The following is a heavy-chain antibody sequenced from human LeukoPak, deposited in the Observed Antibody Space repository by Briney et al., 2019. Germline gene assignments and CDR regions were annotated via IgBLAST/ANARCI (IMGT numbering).Heavy chain of an antibody. J-gene: IGHJ6*03. CDR1: GFTFSNYW. CDR2: INTDGSST. V-gene: IGHV3-74*01. Sequence: GGSLRLSCAASGFTFSNYWMHWVRQAPGKGLVWVSRINTDGSSTNYADSVKGRFTISRDNAKNTVYLQMNSLRAEDTAVYYCANGAFRLYYIDVWGKGTTVTVSS. CDR3: ANGAFRLYYIDV. D-gene: IGHD3-16*01.